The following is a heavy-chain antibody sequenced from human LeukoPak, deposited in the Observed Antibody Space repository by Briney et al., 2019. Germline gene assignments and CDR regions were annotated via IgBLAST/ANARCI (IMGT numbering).Heavy chain of an antibody. CDR2: ITGGGGAT. Sequence: GGSLRLSCAASGFTFSSFAMSWVRQAPGKGLEWASGITGGGGATYYADSVKGRFTISRDNSRSTLYLQMNSLRVEDTAVYYCAKQVEASVAGTGVAFNIWGQGTMVTVSS. CDR3: AKQVEASVAGTGVAFNI. CDR1: GFTFSSFA. D-gene: IGHD6-19*01. V-gene: IGHV3-23*01. J-gene: IGHJ3*02.